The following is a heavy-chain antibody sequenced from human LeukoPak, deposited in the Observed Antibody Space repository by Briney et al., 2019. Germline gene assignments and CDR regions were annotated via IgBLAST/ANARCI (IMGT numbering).Heavy chain of an antibody. CDR1: GFTFSSYE. D-gene: IGHD3-3*01. Sequence: SGGSLRLSCAASGFTFSSYEMNWVRQAPGKGLEWVSYISSSGSTIYYADSVKGRFTISRDNAKNSLYLQMNSLRAEDTAVYYCERGRILEWFAEYYFDYWGQGTLVTVSS. J-gene: IGHJ4*02. CDR2: ISSSGSTI. V-gene: IGHV3-48*03. CDR3: ERGRILEWFAEYYFDY.